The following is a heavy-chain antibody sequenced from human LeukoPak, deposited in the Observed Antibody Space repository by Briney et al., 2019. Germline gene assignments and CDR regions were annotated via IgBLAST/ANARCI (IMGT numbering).Heavy chain of an antibody. Sequence: SETLSLTCAVYGGSFSGYYWSWIRQPPGKGLEWIGEINHSGSTNYNPSLKSRVTISVDTSKNQFSLKLSSVTAADTAVYYCARDLTRMAVAGAFDYWGQGTLVTVSS. CDR3: ARDLTRMAVAGAFDY. D-gene: IGHD6-19*01. V-gene: IGHV4-34*01. J-gene: IGHJ4*02. CDR1: GGSFSGYY. CDR2: INHSGST.